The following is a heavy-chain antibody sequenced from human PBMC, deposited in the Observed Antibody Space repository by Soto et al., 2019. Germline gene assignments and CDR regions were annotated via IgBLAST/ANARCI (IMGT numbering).Heavy chain of an antibody. CDR3: ATSISVGGGG. CDR2: INSDGSST. Sequence: EVQLVESGGGLVQPGGSLRLSCAASGFTFSSYWLHWVGQAPGGGLVWFSRINSDGSSTRYADSVKGRFTISRDNAKNTMYLQMNNLRVEDTALYYCATSISVGGGGWGQGTLVTVSS. CDR1: GFTFSSYW. J-gene: IGHJ4*02. D-gene: IGHD3-16*01. V-gene: IGHV3-74*01.